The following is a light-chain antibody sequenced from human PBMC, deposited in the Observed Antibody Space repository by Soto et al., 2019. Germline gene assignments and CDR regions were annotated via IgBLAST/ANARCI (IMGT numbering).Light chain of an antibody. J-gene: IGKJ5*01. CDR2: DVS. CDR3: QQYADSPIT. Sequence: EIVLTPSPGTLSLSQGGIATLSCRASQSVSSSYLAWYQQKPGQAPRLLLYDVSSGATGIPDRFSGSGSGTDFTLAISRVEPEDFAVYFCQQYADSPITSAQRARLEI. CDR1: QSVSSSY. V-gene: IGKV3-20*01.